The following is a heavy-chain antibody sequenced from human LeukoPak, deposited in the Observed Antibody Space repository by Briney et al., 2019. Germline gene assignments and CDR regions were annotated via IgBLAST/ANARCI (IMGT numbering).Heavy chain of an antibody. V-gene: IGHV4-59*08. Sequence: SETLSLTCTVSGGSISSYYWSWIRQPPGKGLEWIGYIYYSGSTNYNPSLKSRVTISVDTSKNQFSLKLSSVTAADTAVYYCARSPVSSGNYAFDIWGQGTMVTVSS. J-gene: IGHJ3*02. D-gene: IGHD5-24*01. CDR2: IYYSGST. CDR1: GGSISSYY. CDR3: ARSPVSSGNYAFDI.